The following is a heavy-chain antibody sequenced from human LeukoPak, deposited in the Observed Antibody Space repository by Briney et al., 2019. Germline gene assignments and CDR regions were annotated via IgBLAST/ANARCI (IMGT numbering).Heavy chain of an antibody. D-gene: IGHD3-3*01. J-gene: IGHJ4*02. CDR3: ASHSRFEPFGVVKH. CDR2: ISWNSGSI. Sequence: GRSLRLSCAASGFTFDDYAMHWVRQAPGKGLEWVSGISWNSGSIDYADSVKGRFTISRDNAKNSLYLQMNSLRAEDTALYYCASHSRFEPFGVVKHWGQGTLVTVSS. V-gene: IGHV3-9*01. CDR1: GFTFDDYA.